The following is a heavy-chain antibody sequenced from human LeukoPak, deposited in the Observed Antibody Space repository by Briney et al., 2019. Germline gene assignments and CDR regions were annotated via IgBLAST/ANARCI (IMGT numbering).Heavy chain of an antibody. CDR2: IYDSEST. Sequence: SETLSLTCTVSGGSISSWYWSWIRQPPGKGLEWIGYIYDSESTNYNPSLKSRVTISVDTSKNQFSLKLSSVTAADTAVYYCARETRLMGYSSGLGFNYWGQGTLVTVSS. D-gene: IGHD6-19*01. J-gene: IGHJ4*02. CDR3: ARETRLMGYSSGLGFNY. V-gene: IGHV4-59*01. CDR1: GGSISSWY.